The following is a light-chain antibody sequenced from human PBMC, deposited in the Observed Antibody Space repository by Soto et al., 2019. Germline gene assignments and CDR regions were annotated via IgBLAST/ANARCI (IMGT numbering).Light chain of an antibody. CDR2: DNT. Sequence: QSVLTQPPSVSGAPGQRVSISCTGSMSNIGAGYDVNWYQHLPGTAPKLLIYDNTHRPSGVPDRFSASKSGTSASLAITGLQAEDEAVYYCQSSDLTRSGSGVFGGGTKRTVL. J-gene: IGLJ3*02. V-gene: IGLV1-40*01. CDR3: QSSDLTRSGSGV. CDR1: MSNIGAGYD.